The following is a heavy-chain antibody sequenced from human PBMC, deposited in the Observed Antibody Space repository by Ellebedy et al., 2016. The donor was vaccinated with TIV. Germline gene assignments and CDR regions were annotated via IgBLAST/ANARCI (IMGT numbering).Heavy chain of an antibody. J-gene: IGHJ4*02. CDR1: GFTFSTYS. CDR3: ARGSGFAVGGDYFDY. Sequence: GGSLRLSCAASGFTFSTYSMNWVRQAPGMGLEWVAVIWYDGSNKYYADSVKGRFTISRDNSKNTLYLQMNSLRAEDTAVYYCARGSGFAVGGDYFDYWGQGTLVTVSS. V-gene: IGHV3-33*08. CDR2: IWYDGSNK. D-gene: IGHD3-16*01.